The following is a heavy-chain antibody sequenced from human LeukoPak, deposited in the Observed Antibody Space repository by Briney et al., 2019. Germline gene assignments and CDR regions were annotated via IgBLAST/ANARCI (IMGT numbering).Heavy chain of an antibody. CDR3: ARQDAADYSDAFDI. D-gene: IGHD5-18*01. J-gene: IGHJ3*02. CDR2: INYSGSI. Sequence: SETLSLTCTVSGGPIGSYYWSWIRQPPGKGLEWIGYINYSGSITYNPSLKSRVTISLDMSKNQFSLKLSSVTAADTAVYYCARQDAADYSDAFDIWGQGTMVTVSS. CDR1: GGPIGSYY. V-gene: IGHV4-59*08.